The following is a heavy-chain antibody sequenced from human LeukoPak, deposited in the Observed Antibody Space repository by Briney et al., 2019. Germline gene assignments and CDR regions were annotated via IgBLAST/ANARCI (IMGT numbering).Heavy chain of an antibody. D-gene: IGHD5-24*01. Sequence: ASVKVSCKASGYTFTSYAMHWVRQAPGQRLEWMGWINAGNGNTKYSQKFQGRVTITRDTSASTAYMELSSLRSEDTAVYYCARDQTSRDGYNYRRYYYYYYMDVWGKGTTVTVSS. CDR1: GYTFTSYA. CDR3: ARDQTSRDGYNYRRYYYYYYMDV. V-gene: IGHV1-3*01. J-gene: IGHJ6*03. CDR2: INAGNGNT.